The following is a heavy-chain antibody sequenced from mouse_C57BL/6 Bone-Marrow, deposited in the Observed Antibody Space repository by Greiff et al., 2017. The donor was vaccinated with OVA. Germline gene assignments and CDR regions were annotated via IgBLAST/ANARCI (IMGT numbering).Heavy chain of an antibody. CDR3: APFVAMDY. CDR2: ISSGSSTI. CDR1: GFTFSDYG. J-gene: IGHJ4*01. Sequence: EVHLVESGGGLVKPGGSLTLSCAASGFTFSDYGMHWVRQAPEKGLEWVAYISSGSSTIYYADTVKGRFTISRDNAKNTLFLQMTSLRAEDTAMYYCAPFVAMDYWGQGTSATVSA. V-gene: IGHV5-17*01.